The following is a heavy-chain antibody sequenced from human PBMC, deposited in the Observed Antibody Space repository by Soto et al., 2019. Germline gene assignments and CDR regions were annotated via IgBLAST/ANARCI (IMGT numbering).Heavy chain of an antibody. CDR3: ARPGREPYDSDDYYSYFDY. J-gene: IGHJ4*02. V-gene: IGHV5-10-1*01. D-gene: IGHD3-22*01. CDR2: IDPSDSYT. CDR1: GYSFTSYW. Sequence: PGESLKISCKGSGYSFTSYWISWVRQMPGKGLEWMGRIDPSDSYTNYSPSFQGHVTISVDKSISTAYLQWSSLRASDTAMYYCARPGREPYDSDDYYSYFDYWGQGTPVTVSS.